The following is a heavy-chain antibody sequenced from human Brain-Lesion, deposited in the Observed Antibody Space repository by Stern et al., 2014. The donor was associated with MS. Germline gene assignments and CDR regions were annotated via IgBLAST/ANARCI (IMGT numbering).Heavy chain of an antibody. D-gene: IGHD3-10*01. V-gene: IGHV3-74*02. CDR1: GFTFSNYW. CDR2: VNNDGRRT. Sequence: DVQLVQSGGDLVQPGGSLRLSCAASGFTFSNYWMHWVRQAPGKGLVWVSRVNNDGRRTSYADSVKGRFTMSRDNAKNTLYLQMNSLRVEDTAIYYCARGERWFDSWGQGTLVTVSS. CDR3: ARGERWFDS. J-gene: IGHJ5*01.